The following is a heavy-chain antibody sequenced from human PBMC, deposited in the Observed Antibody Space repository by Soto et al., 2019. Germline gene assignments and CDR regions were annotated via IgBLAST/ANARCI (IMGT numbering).Heavy chain of an antibody. CDR2: IIPILGIA. CDR3: ARGLGDYEDYFDY. Sequence: QVQLVQSGAEVKKPGSSVKVSCKASGGTFSSYTISWVRQAPGQGLEWMGRIIPILGIANYAQKFQGRVTITADNSTSTAYMELSSLRSEDTAVYYCARGLGDYEDYFDYWGQGTLVTVSS. V-gene: IGHV1-69*02. J-gene: IGHJ4*02. D-gene: IGHD4-17*01. CDR1: GGTFSSYT.